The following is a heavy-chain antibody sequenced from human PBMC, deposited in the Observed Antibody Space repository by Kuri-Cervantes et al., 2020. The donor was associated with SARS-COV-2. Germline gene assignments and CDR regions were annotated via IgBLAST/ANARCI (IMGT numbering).Heavy chain of an antibody. J-gene: IGHJ3*02. D-gene: IGHD1-7*01. CDR3: ARVHNWNYEGYAFDI. Sequence: VHDTCMCTLCTCSSYPISWVRQAPGQGLEWMGGIIPIFGTANYAQKFQGRVTITTDESTSTAYMELSSLRSEDTAVYYCARVHNWNYEGYAFDIWGQGTMVTVSS. CDR1: LCTCSSYP. CDR2: IIPIFGTA. V-gene: IGHV1-69*05.